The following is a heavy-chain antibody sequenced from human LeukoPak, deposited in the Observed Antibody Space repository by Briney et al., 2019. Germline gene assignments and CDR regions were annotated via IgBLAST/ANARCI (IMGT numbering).Heavy chain of an antibody. Sequence: SETLSLTCAVYGGSFSPYYWNWIRQPPGKGLERIAEISHSGSTRYNPSLKSRVTISVDTSKNQFSLKVSSVTAADTAVYYCVRSEVETSGRDYWGHGTLVTVSS. D-gene: IGHD2-15*01. CDR1: GGSFSPYY. J-gene: IGHJ4*01. CDR2: ISHSGST. CDR3: VRSEVETSGRDY. V-gene: IGHV4-34*01.